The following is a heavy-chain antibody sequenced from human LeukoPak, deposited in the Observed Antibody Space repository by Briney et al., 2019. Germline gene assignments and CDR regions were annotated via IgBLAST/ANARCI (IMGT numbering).Heavy chain of an antibody. Sequence: SETLSLTCAVSGGSISSGGYSWSWIRQPPGKGLEWIGYIYHSGSTYYNPSLKSRVTISVDRSKNQFSLKLSSVTAADTAVYYCARGAFAAAGTGWFDPWGQGTLVTVSS. CDR3: ARGAFAAAGTGWFDP. CDR1: GGSISSGGYS. V-gene: IGHV4-30-2*01. D-gene: IGHD6-13*01. J-gene: IGHJ5*02. CDR2: IYHSGST.